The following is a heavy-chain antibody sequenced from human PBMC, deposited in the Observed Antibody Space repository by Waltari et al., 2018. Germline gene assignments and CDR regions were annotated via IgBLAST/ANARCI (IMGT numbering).Heavy chain of an antibody. CDR2: ITHSGSA. CDR1: GGSSNFYY. D-gene: IGHD2-21*01. J-gene: IGHJ4*02. V-gene: IGHV4-34*01. Sequence: QVLLQQWGAGLLKPSETLSLTCAVYGGSSNFYYWLWIRQPPGEGLEWIGEITHSGSANYNPSLKSRVSISVDTPNNQFSLKLTSVTAADTAAYYCARRGYCGIDCYSNYFDFWGQGTLVTVSS. CDR3: ARRGYCGIDCYSNYFDF.